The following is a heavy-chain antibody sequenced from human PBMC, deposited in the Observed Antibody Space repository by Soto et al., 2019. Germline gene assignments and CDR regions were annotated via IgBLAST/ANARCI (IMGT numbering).Heavy chain of an antibody. D-gene: IGHD2-2*01. V-gene: IGHV4-30-2*01. J-gene: IGHJ5*02. CDR3: ARVPDR. CDR1: GGSISSGGYS. CDR2: IYHSGST. Sequence: SETLSLTCAVSGGSISSGGYSWSWIRQPPGKGLEWIGYIYHSGSTYYNPSLKSRVTISVDRSKNQFSLKLSSVTAADAAVYYCARVPDRWGQATLVTVSS.